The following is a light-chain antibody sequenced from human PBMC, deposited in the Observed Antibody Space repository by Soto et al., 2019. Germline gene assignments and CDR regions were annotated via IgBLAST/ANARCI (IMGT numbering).Light chain of an antibody. CDR1: QSVSTY. V-gene: IGKV3-15*01. CDR2: GAS. CDR3: QQYNNWPIT. J-gene: IGKJ5*01. Sequence: EIVLTRSPATLSLSPGERATLSCRASQSVSTYLAWYQQKPGQAPRLLIYGASTRATGLPARFSGSGSGTQFTLTISSLQSEDFAVYYCQQYNNWPITFGQGTRLEIK.